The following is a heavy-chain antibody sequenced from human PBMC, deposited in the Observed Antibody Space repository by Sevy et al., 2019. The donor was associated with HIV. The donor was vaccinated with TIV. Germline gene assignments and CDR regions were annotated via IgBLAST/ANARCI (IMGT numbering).Heavy chain of an antibody. D-gene: IGHD3-10*01. CDR1: GFTFSDYY. Sequence: GGSLRLSCAASGFTFSDYYMSWIRQAPGKGQGLVAYIGSRGTTIYYADSVRGRFTTSRENAKNSLYLQINSPRAGGTAVYYCARGRDDLGAFDVWGQGTMVTVSS. V-gene: IGHV3-11*01. J-gene: IGHJ3*01. CDR2: IGSRGTTI. CDR3: ARGRDDLGAFDV.